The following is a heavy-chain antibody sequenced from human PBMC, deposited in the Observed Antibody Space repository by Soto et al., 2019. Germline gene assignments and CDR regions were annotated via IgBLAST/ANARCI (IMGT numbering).Heavy chain of an antibody. D-gene: IGHD6-19*01. CDR1: GGSFSGYY. J-gene: IGHJ4*02. CDR3: ARNPATIAMAYHFDY. Sequence: SETLSLTCAVYGGSFSGYYWSWIRQPPGKGLEWIGEINHSGSTNYNPSLKSRVTISVDTSKNQFSLKLSSVTAADTAVYYCARNPATIAMAYHFDYWGQGTLVT. CDR2: INHSGST. V-gene: IGHV4-34*01.